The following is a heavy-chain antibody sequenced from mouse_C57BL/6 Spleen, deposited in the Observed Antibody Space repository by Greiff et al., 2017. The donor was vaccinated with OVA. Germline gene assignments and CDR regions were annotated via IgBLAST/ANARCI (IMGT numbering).Heavy chain of an antibody. CDR2: IWGDGST. CDR1: GFSLTSYG. Sequence: VKLVESGPGLVAPSQSLSITCTASGFSLTSYGVSWVRQPPGKGLEWLGVIWGDGSTNYHSALITRLSISKDNSKSQVFLKLNSLQTDDTAAYYCAYYGSHFYYAMDYWGQGTSVTVSS. D-gene: IGHD1-1*01. V-gene: IGHV2-3*01. CDR3: AYYGSHFYYAMDY. J-gene: IGHJ4*01.